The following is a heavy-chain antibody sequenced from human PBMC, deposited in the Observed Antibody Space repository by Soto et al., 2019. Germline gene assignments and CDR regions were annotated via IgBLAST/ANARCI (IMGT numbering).Heavy chain of an antibody. D-gene: IGHD1-26*01. CDR3: ARGGGSDSFDY. CDR2: INHLETT. CDR1: GASITFGGYS. Sequence: QLQLHESGSGLVKPSQTLSLTCTVSGASITFGGYSSSWIRQTPGKGLEWIGYINHLETTFYNPSFVSRLTRAIDGAKNQFSLKLHSMSAADRAVYFCARGGGSDSFDYWGQGILVTVSS. J-gene: IGHJ4*02. V-gene: IGHV4-30-2*01.